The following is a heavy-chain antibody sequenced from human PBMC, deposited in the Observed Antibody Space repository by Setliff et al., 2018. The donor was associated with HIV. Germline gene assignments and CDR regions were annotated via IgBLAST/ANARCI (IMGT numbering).Heavy chain of an antibody. V-gene: IGHV4-4*07. Sequence: TLSLTCTLNGVPLSDYYWNWIRQTAGKGLEWIGHIYTSGSTNYNPSLKSRVTISVDTSTNQFSLKLSSVTAADTAVYYCARGRRSSGWYVYHWGQGTLVTVSS. CDR3: ARGRRSSGWYVYH. D-gene: IGHD6-19*01. CDR2: IYTSGST. J-gene: IGHJ4*02. CDR1: GVPLSDYY.